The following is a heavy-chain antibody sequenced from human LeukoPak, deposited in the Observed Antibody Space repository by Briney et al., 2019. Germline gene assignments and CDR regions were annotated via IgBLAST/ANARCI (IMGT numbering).Heavy chain of an antibody. CDR1: GFTFSSYG. V-gene: IGHV3-21*01. CDR3: ARDRLQWFGEFRRGVFDL. CDR2: ISSSSSYI. Sequence: GGSLRLSCAASGFTFSSYGMHWVRQATGKGLEWVSSISSSSSYIYYADSVKGRFTISRDNAKNSLYLQMNSLRAEDTAVYYCARDRLQWFGEFRRGVFDLWGRGTLVTVSS. J-gene: IGHJ2*01. D-gene: IGHD3-10*01.